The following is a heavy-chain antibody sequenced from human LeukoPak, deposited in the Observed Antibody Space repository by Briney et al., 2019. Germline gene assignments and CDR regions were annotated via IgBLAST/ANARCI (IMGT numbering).Heavy chain of an antibody. CDR3: ARANYSDYGGGFDC. D-gene: IGHD4-11*01. CDR2: ISRSDIL. J-gene: IGHJ5*01. Sequence: GGSLRLSCAASGFTVDGNYMNWVRQAPGKWLEWVSRISRSDILYYADSVKGRFTISRDNSRGTLYLQMNSLRAEDTATYYCARANYSDYGGGFDCWGRGTLVTVSS. CDR1: GFTVDGNY. V-gene: IGHV3-66*01.